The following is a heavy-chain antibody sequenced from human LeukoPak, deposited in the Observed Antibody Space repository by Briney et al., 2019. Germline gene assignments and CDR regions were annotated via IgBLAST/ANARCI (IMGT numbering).Heavy chain of an antibody. CDR3: AREGGFYRPLDY. V-gene: IGHV4-4*02. CDR1: GGSVTSTNW. J-gene: IGHJ4*02. Sequence: PSETLSLTCAVSGGSVTSTNWWTWVRQPPGKGLEWIGEVHLDGTTNYNPSLTGRLTLSVDLYENHISLKLTSVTAADTAVYYCAREGGFYRPLDYLGQETLVTVSS. CDR2: VHLDGTT. D-gene: IGHD3-3*01.